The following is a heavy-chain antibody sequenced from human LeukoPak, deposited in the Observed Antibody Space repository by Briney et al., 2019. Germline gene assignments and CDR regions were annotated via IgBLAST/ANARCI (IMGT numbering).Heavy chain of an antibody. CDR3: ARVYCSGGSCYDY. D-gene: IGHD2-15*01. V-gene: IGHV1-69*13. Sequence: SVKVSCKASGGTFSSYAISWVRQAPGQGLEWMGGIIPIFDTANYAQKFQGRVTITADESTSTAYMELSSMRSEDTAVYYCARVYCSGGSCYDYWGQGTLVTVSS. CDR2: IIPIFDTA. J-gene: IGHJ4*02. CDR1: GGTFSSYA.